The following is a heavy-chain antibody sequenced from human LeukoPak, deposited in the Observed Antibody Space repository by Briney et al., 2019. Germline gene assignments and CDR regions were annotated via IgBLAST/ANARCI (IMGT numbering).Heavy chain of an antibody. CDR2: INHSGST. J-gene: IGHJ4*02. V-gene: IGHV4-34*01. Sequence: SETLSLTCAIFGGSFSGYYWTWIRQPPGKGLEWIGEINHSGSTNYNPSLKSRVTISVDTSKNQFSLKLSSVTAADTAVYYCARGTGGYGSVSFDYWGQGTLVTVPS. D-gene: IGHD3-10*01. CDR1: GGSFSGYY. CDR3: ARGTGGYGSVSFDY.